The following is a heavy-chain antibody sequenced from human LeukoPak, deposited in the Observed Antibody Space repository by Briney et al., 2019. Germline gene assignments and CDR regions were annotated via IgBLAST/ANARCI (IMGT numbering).Heavy chain of an antibody. V-gene: IGHV3-66*01. CDR2: IYSGGNT. D-gene: IGHD6-6*01. Sequence: GGSLRLSCAASGFTVTSNYMTWVRQAPGKGLEWVSIIYSGGNTYYADSVKGRFTISRDNSKNTLDLQMNSLRAEDTAVYYCARALAARNYYYYMDVWGKGTTVTVSS. CDR3: ARALAARNYYYYMDV. J-gene: IGHJ6*03. CDR1: GFTVTSNY.